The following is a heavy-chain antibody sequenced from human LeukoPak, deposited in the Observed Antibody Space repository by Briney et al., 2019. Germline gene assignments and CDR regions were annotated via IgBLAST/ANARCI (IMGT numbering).Heavy chain of an antibody. D-gene: IGHD3-22*01. CDR3: ARDYYDSSGYYIDY. V-gene: IGHV4-59*01. J-gene: IGHJ4*02. CDR1: GGSISNYY. Sequence: SETLSLTCTVSGGSISNYYWSWIRQPPGKGLEYIGYIYYSGSTNYNPSLKSRVTISVDTSKNQFSLKLSSVTAADTAVYYCARDYYDSSGYYIDYWGQGTLVTVSS. CDR2: IYYSGST.